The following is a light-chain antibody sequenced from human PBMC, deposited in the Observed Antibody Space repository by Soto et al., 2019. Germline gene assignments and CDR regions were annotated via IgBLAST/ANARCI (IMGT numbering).Light chain of an antibody. CDR3: HQYNKWPYT. CDR1: QSVSSD. CDR2: AAS. Sequence: EAVMTQSPATLSVSPGDRATLSCRASQSVSSDLAWYQQRPGQAPRLLIYAASTRATGIPARFSGSGSGTEFILTISSLQSEDFAVYYFHQYNKWPYTFGPGTKVDIK. V-gene: IGKV3-15*01. J-gene: IGKJ3*01.